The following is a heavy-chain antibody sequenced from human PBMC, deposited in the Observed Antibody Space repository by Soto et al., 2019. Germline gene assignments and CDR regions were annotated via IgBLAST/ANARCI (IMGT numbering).Heavy chain of an antibody. J-gene: IGHJ6*02. CDR2: ISGSGGST. D-gene: IGHD3-10*01. CDR1: GFTFSSYA. V-gene: IGHV3-23*01. CDR3: AKDLVDYYGSGSYYSYGMDV. Sequence: GGSLRLSCAASGFTFSSYAMSWVRQAPGKGLEWVSAISGSGGSTYYADSVKGRFTISRDNSKNTLYLQMNSLRAEDTAVYYCAKDLVDYYGSGSYYSYGMDVWGQGTTVTVSS.